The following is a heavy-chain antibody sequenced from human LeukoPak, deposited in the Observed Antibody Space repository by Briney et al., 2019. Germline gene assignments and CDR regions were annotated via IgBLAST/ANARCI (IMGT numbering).Heavy chain of an antibody. CDR2: IYYNGNT. CDR1: GGSISSYY. V-gene: IGHV4-59*12. J-gene: IGHJ4*02. D-gene: IGHD6-19*01. Sequence: PSETLSLTCTVSGGSISSYYWSWIRQPPGKGLEWIGYIYYNGNTNYNPSLKSRVTISIDTSKNQFSLKLSSVTAADTAVYYCARAGSIAVAGFDYWGQGTLVTVSS. CDR3: ARAGSIAVAGFDY.